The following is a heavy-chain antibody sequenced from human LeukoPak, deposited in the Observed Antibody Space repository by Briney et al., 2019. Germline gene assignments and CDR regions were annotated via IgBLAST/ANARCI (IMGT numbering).Heavy chain of an antibody. J-gene: IGHJ4*02. V-gene: IGHV1-18*04. CDR3: ARDLDLVVVGATTGGY. CDR2: ISAYNGNT. D-gene: IGHD1-26*01. CDR1: RYTFTGYY. Sequence: ASVKVSCKASRYTFTGYYMHWVRQAPGQGLEWMGWISAYNGNTNYAQKLQGRVTMTTDTSTSTACMELRSLRSDDTAVYYCARDLDLVVVGATTGGYWGQGTLVTVSS.